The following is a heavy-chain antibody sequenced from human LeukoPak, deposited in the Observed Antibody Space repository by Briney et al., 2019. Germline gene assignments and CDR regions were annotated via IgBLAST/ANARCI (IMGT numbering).Heavy chain of an antibody. V-gene: IGHV4-59*01. Sequence: SETLSLTCTVSGDSISSYYWSWIRQPLGKGLEWMGYINYSGNTNYNPSLKSRVTISVDTSKNQFSLRLTSVTAADTAVYYCAREGRQDYVYFDCWGQGTLVTVSS. D-gene: IGHD4-17*01. CDR3: AREGRQDYVYFDC. CDR1: GDSISSYY. CDR2: INYSGNT. J-gene: IGHJ4*02.